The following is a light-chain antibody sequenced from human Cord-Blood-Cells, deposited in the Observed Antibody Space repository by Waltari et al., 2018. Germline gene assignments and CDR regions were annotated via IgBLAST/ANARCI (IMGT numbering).Light chain of an antibody. J-gene: IGKJ2*03. V-gene: IGKV3-11*01. CDR2: DAS. CDR3: QQRSNWPRYS. CDR1: QSVSSY. Sequence: EIVLTQSPATLSFSPGARATLSCRASQSVSSYLAWYQQKPGQAPRLLIYDASNRATGIPARFSGSGSGTDFTLTISSLEPEDFAVYYCQQRSNWPRYSFGQGTKLEIK.